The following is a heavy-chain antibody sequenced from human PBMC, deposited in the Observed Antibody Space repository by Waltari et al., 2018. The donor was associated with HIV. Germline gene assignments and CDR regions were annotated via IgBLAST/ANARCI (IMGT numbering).Heavy chain of an antibody. Sequence: QVHLVASGGGVVQPGRSRRLSCAASGFTFSNHGIHWVRQAPGKGLEWVAVIWYDGSKRYYIDSVKGRFTISRDNSKNTLYLQMNSLRVEDTAVYYCVRDDYGTYWGQGTPVTVSS. CDR1: GFTFSNHG. CDR3: VRDDYGTY. CDR2: IWYDGSKR. J-gene: IGHJ4*02. V-gene: IGHV3-33*01. D-gene: IGHD4-17*01.